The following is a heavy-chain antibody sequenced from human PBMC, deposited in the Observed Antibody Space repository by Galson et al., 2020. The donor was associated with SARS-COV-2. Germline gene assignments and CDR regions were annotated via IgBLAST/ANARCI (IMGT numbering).Heavy chain of an antibody. CDR3: ARVEEGRVATITELDY. Sequence: GGSLRLSCAASGFTFSSYSMNWVRQAPGKGLEWVSSISSSSSYIYYADSVKGRFTISRDNAKNSLYLQMNSLRAEDTAVYYCARVEEGRVATITELDYWGQGTLVTVSS. D-gene: IGHD5-12*01. V-gene: IGHV3-21*01. CDR2: ISSSSSYI. CDR1: GFTFSSYS. J-gene: IGHJ4*02.